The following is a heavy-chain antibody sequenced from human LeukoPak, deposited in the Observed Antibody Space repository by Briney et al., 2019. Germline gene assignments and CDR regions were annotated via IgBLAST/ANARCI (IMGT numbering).Heavy chain of an antibody. V-gene: IGHV3-74*01. D-gene: IGHD6-19*01. CDR1: GFSFSDYW. Sequence: GGSLRLSCAASGFSFSDYWMHWVRQTPGKGLVWVSRLNADGSYTNYADSVKGRFTISRDNAKNTLYLHLDNVRAEDTAVYYCARVRGAVAGRGALDYWGQGTLVTVSS. J-gene: IGHJ4*02. CDR2: LNADGSYT. CDR3: ARVRGAVAGRGALDY.